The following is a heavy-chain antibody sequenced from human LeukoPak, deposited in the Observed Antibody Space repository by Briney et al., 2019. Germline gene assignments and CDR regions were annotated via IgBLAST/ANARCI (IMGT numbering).Heavy chain of an antibody. Sequence: SETLSLTCTVSGGSISSYYWSWIRQPPGKGLEWIGYIYYSGSTNYNPSLKSRVTISVDTSKNQFSLKLSSVTAADTAVYYCARGDTYYYDSSGYSYKQFDYWGQGTLVTVSS. CDR1: GGSISSYY. D-gene: IGHD3-22*01. CDR2: IYYSGST. J-gene: IGHJ4*02. V-gene: IGHV4-59*12. CDR3: ARGDTYYYDSSGYSYKQFDY.